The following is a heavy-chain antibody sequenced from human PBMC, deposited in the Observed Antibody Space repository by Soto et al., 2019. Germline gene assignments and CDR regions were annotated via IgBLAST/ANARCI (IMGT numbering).Heavy chain of an antibody. CDR2: IWYDGSNK. D-gene: IGHD3-10*01. CDR1: GFTFSSYG. V-gene: IGHV3-33*01. Sequence: HPGGSLRLSCAASGFTFSSYGMHWVRQAPGKGLEWVAVIWYDGSNKYYADSVKGRFTISRDNSKNTLYLQMNSLRAEDTAVYYCARDWGITMVRGVKVYYYGMDVWGQGTTVTVSS. CDR3: ARDWGITMVRGVKVYYYGMDV. J-gene: IGHJ6*02.